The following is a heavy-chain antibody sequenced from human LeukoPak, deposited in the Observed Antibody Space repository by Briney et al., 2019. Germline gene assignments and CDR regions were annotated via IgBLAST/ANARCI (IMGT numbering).Heavy chain of an antibody. CDR1: GYTFTSYY. D-gene: IGHD3-3*01. CDR2: IIPIFGTA. Sequence: WASVKVSCKASGYTFTSYYMHWVRQAPGQGLEWMGGIIPIFGTANYAQKFQGRVTITADESTSTAYMELSSLRSEDTAVYYCAREAVTIFGVVIKGESFGYYFDYWGQGTLVTVSS. CDR3: AREAVTIFGVVIKGESFGYYFDY. V-gene: IGHV1-69*13. J-gene: IGHJ4*02.